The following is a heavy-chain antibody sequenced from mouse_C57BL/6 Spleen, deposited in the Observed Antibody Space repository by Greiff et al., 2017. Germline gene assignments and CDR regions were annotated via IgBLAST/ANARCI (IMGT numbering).Heavy chain of an antibody. Sequence: QVQLQQPGAELVMPGASVKLSCKASGYTFTSYWMNWVKQRPGQGLEWIGEIDPADSYTNYNQKFKGKATLTVDKSSSTAYMQLSSLTSEDSAVYCCARAYDGFAYWGQGTLVTVSA. D-gene: IGHD2-14*01. J-gene: IGHJ3*01. CDR1: GYTFTSYW. CDR3: ARAYDGFAY. V-gene: IGHV1-69*01. CDR2: IDPADSYT.